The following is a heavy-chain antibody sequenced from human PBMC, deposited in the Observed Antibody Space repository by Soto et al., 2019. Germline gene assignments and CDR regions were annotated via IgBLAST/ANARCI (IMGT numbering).Heavy chain of an antibody. CDR1: GGSVSAYY. V-gene: IGHV4-59*02. Sequence: SLTCTGFGGSVSAYYGTWIRQPPGERLEWIGYTHYSGSTHYSPSLTSRVTMSVDTSKNQFSLKLNSVTAADTAVYYCATGSRSSTSDAFDIWDRGTMV. D-gene: IGHD2-15*01. CDR2: THYSGST. J-gene: IGHJ3*02. CDR3: ATGSRSSTSDAFDI.